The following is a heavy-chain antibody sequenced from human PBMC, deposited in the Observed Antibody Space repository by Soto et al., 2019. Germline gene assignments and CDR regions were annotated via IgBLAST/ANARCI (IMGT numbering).Heavy chain of an antibody. Sequence: GGSLRLSCAASGFTFSSYAMSWVRQAPGKGLEWVSAISGSGGSTYYADSVKGRFTISRDNSKNTLYLQMNSLRAEDTAVYYCAVLKTRIALSNYFDYWGQGTLVTVSS. CDR2: ISGSGGST. CDR3: AVLKTRIALSNYFDY. D-gene: IGHD6-13*01. J-gene: IGHJ4*02. V-gene: IGHV3-23*01. CDR1: GFTFSSYA.